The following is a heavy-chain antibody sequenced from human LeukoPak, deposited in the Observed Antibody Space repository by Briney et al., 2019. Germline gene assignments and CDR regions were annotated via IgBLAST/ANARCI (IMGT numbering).Heavy chain of an antibody. CDR2: ISWNSGSI. V-gene: IGHV3-9*01. Sequence: GGSLRLSCAASGFTFDDYATHWVRQAPGKGLEWVSGISWNSGSIGYADSVKGRFTISRDNAKNSLYLQMNSLRAEDTALYYCAKDGNYDSSGIDYWGQGTLVTVSS. CDR1: GFTFDDYA. CDR3: AKDGNYDSSGIDY. D-gene: IGHD3-22*01. J-gene: IGHJ4*02.